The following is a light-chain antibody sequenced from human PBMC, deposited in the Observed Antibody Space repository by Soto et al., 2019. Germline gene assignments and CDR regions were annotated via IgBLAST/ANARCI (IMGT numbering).Light chain of an antibody. Sequence: DIVMTQTPLSLSVTPGQPXSIXXXSXXXXXXXXXXXYLYWYLLKPGQPPHLLIYEVSNRFSGVPXXXXXXGXXXXXXXXIXXVXXXDVGVXYCMQSIQLPLTFGGGTKVEIK. V-gene: IGKV2D-29*01. CDR2: EVS. J-gene: IGKJ4*01. CDR1: XXXXXXXXXXY. CDR3: MQSIQLPLT.